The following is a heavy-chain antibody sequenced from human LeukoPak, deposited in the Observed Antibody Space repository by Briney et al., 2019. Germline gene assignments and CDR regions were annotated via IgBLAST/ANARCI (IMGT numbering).Heavy chain of an antibody. J-gene: IGHJ4*02. CDR3: ARSSGWNSFDY. Sequence: ASVKVSCKASGGTFSSYAISWVRQAPGQGLEWMGGIIPIFGTANYAQKFQGRVTITADQSTSTDYMELSSLRSQDTAVYYCARSSGWNSFDYWGQGTLVTVSS. CDR1: GGTFSSYA. CDR2: IIPIFGTA. V-gene: IGHV1-69*13. D-gene: IGHD6-19*01.